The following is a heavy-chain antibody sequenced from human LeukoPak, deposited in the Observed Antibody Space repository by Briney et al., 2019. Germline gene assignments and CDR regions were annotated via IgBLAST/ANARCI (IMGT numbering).Heavy chain of an antibody. V-gene: IGHV4-59*06. D-gene: IGHD5-12*01. CDR2: IYYSGST. J-gene: IGHJ4*02. CDR1: GGSISSYY. Sequence: SETLSLTCTVSGGSISSYYWSWLRQPPGKGLEWIGYIYYSGSTYYNPSLKSRVTISVDTSKNQFSLKLSSVTAADTAVYYCARGPRYSGYDWAFDYWGQGTLVTVSS. CDR3: ARGPRYSGYDWAFDY.